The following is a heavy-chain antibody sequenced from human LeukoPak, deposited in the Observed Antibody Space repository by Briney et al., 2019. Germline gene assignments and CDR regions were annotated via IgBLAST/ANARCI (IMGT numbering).Heavy chain of an antibody. J-gene: IGHJ4*02. CDR3: ASSVGGPFDY. Sequence: SSETPSLTCTVSGCSISSYYWSWIRQPAGKGLEGIGRIYTSGSTNSNPSLKSRLTMSVATSKNQFSLKLSSVTAADTAVYYCASSVGGPFDYWGQGTLVTVSS. CDR2: IYTSGST. V-gene: IGHV4-4*07. D-gene: IGHD2-15*01. CDR1: GCSISSYY.